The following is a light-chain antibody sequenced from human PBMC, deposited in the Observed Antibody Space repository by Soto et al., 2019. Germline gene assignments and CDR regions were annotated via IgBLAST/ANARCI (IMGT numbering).Light chain of an antibody. J-gene: IGKJ2*01. CDR2: AAS. CDR3: QQSYSTPVT. Sequence: DIQMTQSPSSLSASVGDRVTITCRASQSISSYLNWYQQKPGKAPKLLIYAASSLPSGVPSRFSGSGSGTEFTLTISSLQPEDFAIYYCQQSYSTPVTFGQGTKLEIK. CDR1: QSISSY. V-gene: IGKV1-39*01.